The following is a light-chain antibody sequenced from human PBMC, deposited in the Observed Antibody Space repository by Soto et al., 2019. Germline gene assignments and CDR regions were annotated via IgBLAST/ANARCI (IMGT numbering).Light chain of an antibody. V-gene: IGKV1-39*01. CDR3: QQTYNSPWT. J-gene: IGKJ1*01. CDR2: TTS. Sequence: DIQMTQSPSSLSASVGDRVTITCRASQSISNSLNWYQQKPGKAPDLLIYTTSSLQSGVPSRFSGSGSGTDFTLTISSLQPEDFATYFCQQTYNSPWTFGQGTTVDFK. CDR1: QSISNS.